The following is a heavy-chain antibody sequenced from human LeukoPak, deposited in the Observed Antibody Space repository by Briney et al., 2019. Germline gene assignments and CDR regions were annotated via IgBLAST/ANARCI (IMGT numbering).Heavy chain of an antibody. CDR2: ISSSSSYI. J-gene: IGHJ6*02. D-gene: IGHD1-1*01. CDR3: ARTVERTPDYGMGV. V-gene: IGHV3-21*01. CDR1: GFTFSSYS. Sequence: GGSLRLSCAASGFTFSSYSMNWVCQAPGKGLEWVSSISSSSSYIYYADSVKGRFTISRDNAKNSLYLQMNSLRAEDTAVYYCARTVERTPDYGMGVWGQGTTVTVSS.